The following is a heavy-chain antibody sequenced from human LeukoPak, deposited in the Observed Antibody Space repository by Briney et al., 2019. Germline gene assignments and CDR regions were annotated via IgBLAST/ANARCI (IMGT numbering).Heavy chain of an antibody. J-gene: IGHJ6*03. V-gene: IGHV3-7*01. D-gene: IGHD5-12*01. CDR1: GFGFSNFD. Sequence: GGSLRLSCAASGFGFSNFDMNWVRQAPGKGLEWVANIKQDGSEKYYVDSVKGRFTISRDNAKNSLYLQMNSLRAEDTAVYYCARVYSGYDWVLYYYYYMDVWGKGTTVTVSS. CDR2: IKQDGSEK. CDR3: ARVYSGYDWVLYYYYYMDV.